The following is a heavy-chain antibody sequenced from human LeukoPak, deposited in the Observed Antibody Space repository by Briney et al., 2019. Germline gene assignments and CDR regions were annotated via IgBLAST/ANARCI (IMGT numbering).Heavy chain of an antibody. CDR1: GFTFSSYG. CDR3: ARGRITMVRGVPENWFDP. J-gene: IGHJ5*02. D-gene: IGHD3-10*01. V-gene: IGHV3-33*01. CDR2: IWYDGSNK. Sequence: GGSLRLSCAASGFTFSSYGMHWVGQAPGKGLEGVAVIWYDGSNKYYADSVKGRFTISRDNSKNTLYLQMNSLRAEDTAVYYCARGRITMVRGVPENWFDPWGQGTLVTVSS.